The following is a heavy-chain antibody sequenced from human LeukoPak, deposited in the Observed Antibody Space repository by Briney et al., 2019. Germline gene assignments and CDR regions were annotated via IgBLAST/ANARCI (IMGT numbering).Heavy chain of an antibody. V-gene: IGHV3-72*01. D-gene: IGHD1-7*01. CDR3: ARTSQADWSYVGH. Sequence: GGSLRLSCAASGFTFSAYSMNWVRQAPGKGLEWVGRARDKAHSHTTVYAASVEGRFTVSRDDSKNLLFLQMNSLRTEDTAVYFCARTSQADWSYVGHWGQGTLVTVSS. CDR1: GFTFSAYS. J-gene: IGHJ4*02. CDR2: ARDKAHSHTT.